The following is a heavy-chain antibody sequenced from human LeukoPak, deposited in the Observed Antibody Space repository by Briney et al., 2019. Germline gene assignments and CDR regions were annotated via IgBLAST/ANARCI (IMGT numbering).Heavy chain of an antibody. V-gene: IGHV4-59*08. Sequence: PSETLSLTCTVSGGSISSYYWSWIRQPPGKGLEWIGYIYYSGSTNYNPSLKSRVTISVDTSKNQFSLKLSSVTAADTAVYYCARGAAAAGTAHFDYWGQGTLVTVSS. J-gene: IGHJ4*02. D-gene: IGHD6-13*01. CDR3: ARGAAAAGTAHFDY. CDR2: IYYSGST. CDR1: GGSISSYY.